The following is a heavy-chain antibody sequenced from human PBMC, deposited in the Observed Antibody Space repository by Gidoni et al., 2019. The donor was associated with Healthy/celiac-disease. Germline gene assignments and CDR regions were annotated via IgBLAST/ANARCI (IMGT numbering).Heavy chain of an antibody. Sequence: EVQLLESGGGLVQPGGSLSLSCAASGFTFSSYAMSWVRQAPGKGLEWVSAISGSGGSTYYADSVKGRFTISRDNSKNTLYLQMNSLRAEDTAVYYCAKGRNYYDSSRGHDAFDIWGQGTMVTVSS. CDR2: ISGSGGST. CDR1: GFTFSSYA. D-gene: IGHD3-22*01. J-gene: IGHJ3*02. CDR3: AKGRNYYDSSRGHDAFDI. V-gene: IGHV3-23*01.